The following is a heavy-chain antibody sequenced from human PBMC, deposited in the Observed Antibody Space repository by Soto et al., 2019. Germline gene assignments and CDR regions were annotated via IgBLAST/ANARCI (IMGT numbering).Heavy chain of an antibody. CDR2: ISRSSSYI. J-gene: IGHJ5*02. CDR3: ARDLHDYVSFRFDP. V-gene: IGHV3-21*01. CDR1: GFTFSSYS. Sequence: GGSLRLSCAASGFTFSSYSRNWVRQAPGKGLEWVSSISRSSSYIYYADSVKGRFTISRDNAKNSLYLQMNSLRAEDTAVYYCARDLHDYVSFRFDPWGQGTLVTVSS. D-gene: IGHD3-16*01.